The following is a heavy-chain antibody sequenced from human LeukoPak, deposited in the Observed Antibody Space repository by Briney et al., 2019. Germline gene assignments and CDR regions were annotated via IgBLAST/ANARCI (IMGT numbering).Heavy chain of an antibody. CDR1: GYTFITYY. D-gene: IGHD3-22*01. Sequence: ASVKVSCKASGYTFITYYIYWVRQAPGQGLECVGIINPSGGGTNYAQKFQGRVTVTTDMSTTTVYMELSSLTSEDTAVYYCARGAPPTYSDSRGYLDYWGQGTQVTVSS. J-gene: IGHJ4*02. CDR3: ARGAPPTYSDSRGYLDY. V-gene: IGHV1-46*01. CDR2: INPSGGGT.